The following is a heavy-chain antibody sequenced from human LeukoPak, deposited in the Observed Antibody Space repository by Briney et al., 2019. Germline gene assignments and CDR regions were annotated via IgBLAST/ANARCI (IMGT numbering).Heavy chain of an antibody. CDR3: ALIVVVPAAHDDAFDI. D-gene: IGHD2-2*01. CDR2: ISAYNGNT. V-gene: IGHV1-18*01. J-gene: IGHJ3*02. CDR1: GYTFTSYG. Sequence: ASVKVSCKASGYTFTSYGISWVRQAPGQGLEWMGWISAYNGNTNYAQKHQGRVTMTTDTSTSTAYMELRSLRSDDTAVYYCALIVVVPAAHDDAFDIWGQGTMVTVSS.